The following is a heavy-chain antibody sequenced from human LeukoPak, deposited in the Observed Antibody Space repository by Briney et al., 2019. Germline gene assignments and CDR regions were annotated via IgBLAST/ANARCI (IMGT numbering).Heavy chain of an antibody. CDR2: ISKSGNT. V-gene: IGHV4-59*01. J-gene: IGHJ3*02. CDR1: GGSITSYY. Sequence: SETLSPTCTVSGGSITSYYWSWIRQPPGKGLEWIGYISKSGNTNYSPSLKSRVTIFGDTSKNQFFLRLTSVTAANTAVYYCARARYVNSFYAFDIWGQGTMVTVSS. CDR3: ARARYVNSFYAFDI. D-gene: IGHD3-9*01.